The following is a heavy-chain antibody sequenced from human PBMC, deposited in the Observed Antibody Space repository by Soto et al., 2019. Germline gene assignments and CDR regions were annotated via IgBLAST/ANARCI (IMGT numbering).Heavy chain of an antibody. Sequence: KPSETLSLTCAVYGGSFSGYYWSWIRQPPGKGLEWIGEINHSGSTNYNPSLKSRVTISVDTSKNQFSLKLSSVTAADTAVYYCARGRTIYYYDSSGFDYWGQGTLVTVSS. CDR1: GGSFSGYY. CDR3: ARGRTIYYYDSSGFDY. D-gene: IGHD3-22*01. J-gene: IGHJ4*02. V-gene: IGHV4-34*01. CDR2: INHSGST.